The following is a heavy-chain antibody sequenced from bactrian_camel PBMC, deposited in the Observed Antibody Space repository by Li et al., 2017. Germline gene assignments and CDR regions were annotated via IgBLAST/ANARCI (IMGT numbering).Heavy chain of an antibody. CDR1: GYVSNTIC. Sequence: HVQLVESGGGSVQAGGSLRLSCAFSGYVSNTICLGWFRQSPGKARDGVAAVDSDDSASYAESVKGRFTISKDNANNTLYLEMNSLQVEDTGMYYCAAVAGLLCGTGWFWPDIAYRGQGTQVTVS. CDR3: AAVAGLLCGTGWFWPDIAY. J-gene: IGHJ4*01. V-gene: IGHV3S53*01. D-gene: IGHD5*01. CDR2: VDSDDSA.